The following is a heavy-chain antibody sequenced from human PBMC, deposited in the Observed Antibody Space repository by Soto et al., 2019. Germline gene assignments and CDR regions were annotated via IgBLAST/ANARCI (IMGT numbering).Heavy chain of an antibody. V-gene: IGHV1-46*01. Sequence: GASVKVSCKASGYTFTSYYMHWVRQAPGQGLEWMGIINPSGGSTSYAQKFQGRVTMTRDTSTSTVYMELSSLRSEDTAVYYCARAMDYYDSSGYSPPGFDYWGPGTLVNVSS. D-gene: IGHD3-22*01. J-gene: IGHJ4*02. CDR1: GYTFTSYY. CDR3: ARAMDYYDSSGYSPPGFDY. CDR2: INPSGGST.